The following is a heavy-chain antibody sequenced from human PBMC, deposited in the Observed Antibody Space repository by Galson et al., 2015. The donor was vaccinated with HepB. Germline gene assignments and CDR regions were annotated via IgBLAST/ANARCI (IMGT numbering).Heavy chain of an antibody. CDR1: GGSFNGYC. D-gene: IGHD2-2*02. Sequence: ETLSLTCAVSGGSFNGYCWSWIRQAPGKGLEWIGEVNHSGSTNYNPSLKSRVTISVDTSKNQFSLTLSSVTAADTAVYYCARGSVPDAIRYYSYYGLDVWGQGTTVTVAS. V-gene: IGHV4-34*01. J-gene: IGHJ6*02. CDR2: VNHSGST. CDR3: ARGSVPDAIRYYSYYGLDV.